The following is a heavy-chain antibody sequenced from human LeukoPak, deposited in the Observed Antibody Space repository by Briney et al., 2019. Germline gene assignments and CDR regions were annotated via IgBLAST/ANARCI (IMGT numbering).Heavy chain of an antibody. CDR1: GFTFSKYA. J-gene: IGHJ4*02. CDR2: IRHNGSDK. V-gene: IGHV3-30*02. CDR3: ATEFNYYGSKNSG. Sequence: GGFLRLSCAASGFTFSKYAMHWVRQAPGKGLEWVAFIRHNGSDKYYIDSVKDRFIISRDNSKNMLYLQMNSLRSEDTAVYYCATEFNYYGSKNSGWGQGTLVTVFS. D-gene: IGHD3-10*01.